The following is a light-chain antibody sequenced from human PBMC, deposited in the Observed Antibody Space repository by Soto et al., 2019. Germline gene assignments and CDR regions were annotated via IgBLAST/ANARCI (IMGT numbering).Light chain of an antibody. CDR2: GAS. CDR1: QSVTSNY. Sequence: EIVLTQSPGTPSLSPGERATLSCRASQSVTSNYLAWYQQKPGQAPRLLLFGASIRDTGIPDRFSGSGSGTDFTLTIRRLESEDFAVYYCQQYGSSPGTFGQGTKVDIK. J-gene: IGKJ1*01. CDR3: QQYGSSPGT. V-gene: IGKV3-20*01.